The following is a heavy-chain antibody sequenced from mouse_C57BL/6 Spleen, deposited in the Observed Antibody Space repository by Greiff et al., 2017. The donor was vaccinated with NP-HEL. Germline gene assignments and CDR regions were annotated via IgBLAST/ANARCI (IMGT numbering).Heavy chain of an antibody. CDR1: GYTFTSYW. D-gene: IGHD1-2*01. CDR3: ARSVTTAVWYFDV. V-gene: IGHV1-7*01. CDR2: INPSSGYT. Sequence: QVQLQQSGAELAKPGASVKLSCKASGYTFTSYWMHWVKQRPGQGLEWIGYINPSSGYTKYNQKFKDKATLTADKSSRTAYMQLSSLTYEDSAVYYCARSVTTAVWYFDVWGTGTTVTVSS. J-gene: IGHJ1*03.